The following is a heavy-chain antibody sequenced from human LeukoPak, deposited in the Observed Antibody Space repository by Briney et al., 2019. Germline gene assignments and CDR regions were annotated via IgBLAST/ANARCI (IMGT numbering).Heavy chain of an antibody. CDR2: IYYSGNT. J-gene: IGHJ4*02. Sequence: PSETQSLTCTVSGGSISSGGYYWSWIRQLPGKGLEWIGYIYYSGNTYYNPSLKSRVTISVDTSENQFSLRLSSVTAADTAVYYCAGRHDSGLRWGQGTLVTVSS. D-gene: IGHD4-17*01. CDR1: GGSISSGGYY. CDR3: AGRHDSGLR. V-gene: IGHV4-31*03.